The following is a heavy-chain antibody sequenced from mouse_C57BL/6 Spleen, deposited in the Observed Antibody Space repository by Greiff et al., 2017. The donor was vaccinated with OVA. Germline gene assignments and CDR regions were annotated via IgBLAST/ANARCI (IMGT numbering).Heavy chain of an antibody. CDR1: GFTFSSYG. J-gene: IGHJ4*01. CDR3: ARQGYYGSSYYYAMDY. D-gene: IGHD1-1*01. CDR2: ISSGGSYT. V-gene: IGHV5-6*01. Sequence: EVQLVESEGGLVQPGSSMKLSCTASGFTFSSYGMSWVRQAPDKRLEWVATISSGGSYTYYPDSVKGRFTISRDNAKNTLYLQMSSLKSEDTAMYYCARQGYYGSSYYYAMDYWGQGTSVTVSS.